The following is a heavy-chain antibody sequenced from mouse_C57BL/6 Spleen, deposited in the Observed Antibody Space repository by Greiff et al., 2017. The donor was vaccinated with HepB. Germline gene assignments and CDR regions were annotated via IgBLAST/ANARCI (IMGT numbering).Heavy chain of an antibody. V-gene: IGHV1-15*01. CDR1: GYTFTDYE. Sequence: QVQLKQSGAELVRPGASVTLSCKASGYTFTDYEMHWVKQTPVHGLEWIGAIDPETGGTAYNQKFKGKAILTADKSSSTAYMELRSLTSEDSAVYYCTRRRAVVEDYWGQGTTLTVSS. J-gene: IGHJ2*01. D-gene: IGHD1-1*01. CDR3: TRRRAVVEDY. CDR2: IDPETGGT.